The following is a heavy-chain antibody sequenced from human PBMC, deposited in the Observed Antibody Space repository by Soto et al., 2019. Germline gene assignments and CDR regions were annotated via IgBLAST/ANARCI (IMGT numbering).Heavy chain of an antibody. J-gene: IGHJ6*02. D-gene: IGHD5-12*01. CDR2: IHSSGTF. CDR1: GASISNAY. Sequence: SETLSLTCTVSGASISNAYWSWIRQAAGKRLEWIGRIHSSGTFNYNPSLKSRVSISRDTSKNQISLKLSSVTAADTAVYYCARDNIVSKGYGMDVWGQGTTVTAP. V-gene: IGHV4-4*07. CDR3: ARDNIVSKGYGMDV.